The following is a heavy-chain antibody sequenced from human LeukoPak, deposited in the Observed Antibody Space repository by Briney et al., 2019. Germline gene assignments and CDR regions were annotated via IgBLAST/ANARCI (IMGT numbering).Heavy chain of an antibody. V-gene: IGHV4-61*02. CDR2: IYTSGST. CDR1: GGSISSGSYY. CDR3: ARDLSGWNPASYYYYMDV. Sequence: SQTLSLTCTISGGSISSGSYYWSWIRQPAGKGLEWIGRIYTSGSTNYNPSLKSRVTLSVDTSKNQFSLKLSSVTAADTAVYYCARDLSGWNPASYYYYMDVWGKGTTVTVSS. J-gene: IGHJ6*03. D-gene: IGHD6-19*01.